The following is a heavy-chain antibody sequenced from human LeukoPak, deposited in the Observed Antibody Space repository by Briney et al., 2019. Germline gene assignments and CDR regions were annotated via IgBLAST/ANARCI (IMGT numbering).Heavy chain of an antibody. J-gene: IGHJ3*02. CDR2: MNPNSGNT. CDR3: ARGVEDIVVVLAGGYDAFDI. Sequence: ASVKVSCKASGYTFTSYDINWVRQATGQGLEWMGWMNPNSGNTGYAQKFQGRVTITRNTSISTAYMELSSLRSEDTAVYYCARGVEDIVVVLAGGYDAFDISGQGTMVTVST. V-gene: IGHV1-8*03. D-gene: IGHD2-15*01. CDR1: GYTFTSYD.